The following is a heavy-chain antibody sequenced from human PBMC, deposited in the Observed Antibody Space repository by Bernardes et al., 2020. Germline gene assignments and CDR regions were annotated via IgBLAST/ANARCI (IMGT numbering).Heavy chain of an antibody. Sequence: SETLSLTCTVSGGSISSAAYYWSWIRQPPGKGLEWIGYIFHSGSTYYNPSLKSRVAISIDTSKNQFSLKLSSVTAADTAVYYCARDGSGIDYWGQGTLVTVSS. CDR3: ARDGSGIDY. V-gene: IGHV4-31*03. CDR2: IFHSGST. J-gene: IGHJ4*02. CDR1: GGSISSAAYY.